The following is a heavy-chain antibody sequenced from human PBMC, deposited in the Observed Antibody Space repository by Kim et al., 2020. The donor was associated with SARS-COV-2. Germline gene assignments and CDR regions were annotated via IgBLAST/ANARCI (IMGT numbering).Heavy chain of an antibody. CDR3: ARDNHETVRVAGTSDYFDY. V-gene: IGHV4-34*01. CDR2: INHSGST. Sequence: SETLSLTCAVYGGSFSGYYWSWIRQPPGKGLEWIGEINHSGSTNYNPSLKSRVTISVDTSKNQFSLKLSSVTAADTAVYYCARDNHETVRVAGTSDYFDYWGQGTLVTVSS. CDR1: GGSFSGYY. J-gene: IGHJ4*02. D-gene: IGHD6-19*01.